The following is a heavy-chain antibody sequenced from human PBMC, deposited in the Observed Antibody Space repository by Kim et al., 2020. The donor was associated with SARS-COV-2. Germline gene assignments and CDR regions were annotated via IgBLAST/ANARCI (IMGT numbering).Heavy chain of an antibody. CDR2: IVASGDSA. V-gene: IGHV3-23*01. J-gene: IGHJ4*02. CDR3: AKGLWGPESGTDNPGYFDY. Sequence: GGSLRLSCAASGFTFSNYAMNWVRQAPGKGLEWVSTIVASGDSAIYAVSVKGRFIASRDNSKNTLSVQMNSLGVEDTALYFCAKGLWGPESGTDNPGYFDYGGQGALVTVSS. D-gene: IGHD1-1*01. CDR1: GFTFSNYA.